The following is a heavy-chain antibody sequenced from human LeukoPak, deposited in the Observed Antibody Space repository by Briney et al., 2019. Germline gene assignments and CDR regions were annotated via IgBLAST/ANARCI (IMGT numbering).Heavy chain of an antibody. CDR1: GYSISSAYY. V-gene: IGHV4-38-2*02. J-gene: IGHJ5*02. CDR2: MYHSGST. D-gene: IGHD2-2*01. Sequence: SETLSLTCSVSGYSISSAYYWGWIRQPPGKGLEWIGTMYHSGSTNYNPSLKSRVTISVDTSKNQFSLKLSSVTAAGTAVYYCARGGSSTSYELNWFDPWGQGTLVTVSS. CDR3: ARGGSSTSYELNWFDP.